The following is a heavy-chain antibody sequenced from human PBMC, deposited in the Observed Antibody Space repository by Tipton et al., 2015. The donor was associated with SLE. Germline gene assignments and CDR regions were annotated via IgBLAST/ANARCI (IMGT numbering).Heavy chain of an antibody. D-gene: IGHD6-6*01. CDR2: TYYRSKWYN. Sequence: WVRQAPGQGLEWLGRTYYRSKWYNDYAVSVKSRITINPDTSKNQFSLQLNSVTPEDTAVYYCARSQLENYYYGMDFWGQGTTVPVSS. CDR3: ARSQLENYYYGMDF. J-gene: IGHJ6*02. V-gene: IGHV6-1*01.